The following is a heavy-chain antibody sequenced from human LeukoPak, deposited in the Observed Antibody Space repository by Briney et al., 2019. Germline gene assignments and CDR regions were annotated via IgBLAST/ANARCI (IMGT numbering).Heavy chain of an antibody. J-gene: IGHJ6*02. Sequence: SETLSLTCTVSGGSISSYYWSWIRQPPGKGLEWIGYIYYSGSTNYNPSLKSRVTISVDTSKNQFSLKLSSVTAADTAVYYCARDAGYSSGWYESEYYYGMDVWGQGTTVTVSS. CDR1: GGSISSYY. V-gene: IGHV4-59*01. CDR3: ARDAGYSSGWYESEYYYGMDV. CDR2: IYYSGST. D-gene: IGHD6-19*01.